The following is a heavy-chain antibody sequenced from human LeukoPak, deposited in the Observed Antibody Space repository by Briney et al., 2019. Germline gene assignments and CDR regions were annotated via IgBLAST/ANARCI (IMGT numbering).Heavy chain of an antibody. D-gene: IGHD3-3*01. Sequence: GGSLRLSCAASGFTFSSYWMHWVRQAPGKGLVWVSRINTDGSSTSYADSVKGRFTISRDNAKNTLYLQMNSLRAEDTAVYYCARDPPHVPPFWSGYSQDAFDIWGQGTMVTVSS. CDR1: GFTFSSYW. CDR2: INTDGSST. CDR3: ARDPPHVPPFWSGYSQDAFDI. V-gene: IGHV3-74*01. J-gene: IGHJ3*02.